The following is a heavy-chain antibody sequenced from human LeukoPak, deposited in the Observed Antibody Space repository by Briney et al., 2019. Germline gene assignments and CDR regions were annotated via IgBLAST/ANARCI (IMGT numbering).Heavy chain of an antibody. J-gene: IGHJ5*02. CDR1: GGSISSSSYY. CDR3: AKTTGIQPGIAAAVGWFDP. D-gene: IGHD6-13*01. CDR2: IYYSGST. V-gene: IGHV4-39*01. Sequence: SETLSLTCTVSGGSISSSSYYWGWIRQPPGKGLEWIGSIYYSGSTYYNPSLKSRVTISVDTSKNQFSLKLSSVTAADTAVYYCAKTTGIQPGIAAAVGWFDPWGQGTLVTVSS.